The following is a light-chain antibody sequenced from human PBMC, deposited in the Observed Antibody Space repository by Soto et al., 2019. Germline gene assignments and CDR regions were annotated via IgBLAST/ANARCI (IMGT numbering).Light chain of an antibody. Sequence: DIQMTQSPSSLSASVGDRVTISCRASQTINTYVNWYLQKPGKAPKLLIYAASSLHSGVPSRFSGSGSGTYFTLTISSLQPEDFATYYCQHSFSTPRTFGQGTKVDIK. CDR2: AAS. CDR1: QTINTY. V-gene: IGKV1-39*01. CDR3: QHSFSTPRT. J-gene: IGKJ1*01.